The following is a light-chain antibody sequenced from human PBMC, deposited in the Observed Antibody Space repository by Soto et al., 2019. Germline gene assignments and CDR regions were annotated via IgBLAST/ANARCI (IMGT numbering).Light chain of an antibody. CDR1: QSLVHSDGNTY. Sequence: DVVMTQSPLFLPVTLGQPASISCRSSQSLVHSDGNTYLNWFQQRPGQSPRRLIYKVSNRDSGVPDRFSGSGSGTDFTLKISRVEAEDVAVYYCMQGSYLRTFGQGTKVDIK. CDR3: MQGSYLRT. J-gene: IGKJ1*01. CDR2: KVS. V-gene: IGKV2-30*02.